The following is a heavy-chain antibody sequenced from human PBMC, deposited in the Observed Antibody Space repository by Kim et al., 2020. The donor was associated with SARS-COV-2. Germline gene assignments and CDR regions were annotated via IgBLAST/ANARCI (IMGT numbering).Heavy chain of an antibody. D-gene: IGHD4-17*01. CDR2: IYYSGST. Sequence: TLSLTCTVSGGSISSGGYYWSWIRQHPGKGLEWIGYIYYSGSTYYNPSLKSRVTISVDTSKNQFSLKLSSVTAADTAVYYCARTVTTTGPNWFDPWGQGTLVTVSS. CDR1: GGSISSGGYY. CDR3: ARTVTTTGPNWFDP. V-gene: IGHV4-31*03. J-gene: IGHJ5*02.